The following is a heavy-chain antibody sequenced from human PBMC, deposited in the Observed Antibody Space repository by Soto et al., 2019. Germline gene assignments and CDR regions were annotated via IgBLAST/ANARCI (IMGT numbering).Heavy chain of an antibody. CDR3: ARTELIPDYYDSSGYKPYFDY. Sequence: SETLSLTCAVSGGSISSSNWWSWVRQPPGKGLERIGEIYHSGSTNYNPSLKSRVTISVDKSKNQFSLKLSSVTAADTAVYYCARTELIPDYYDSSGYKPYFDYWGQGTLVTVSS. J-gene: IGHJ4*02. CDR2: IYHSGST. D-gene: IGHD3-22*01. CDR1: GGSISSSNW. V-gene: IGHV4-4*02.